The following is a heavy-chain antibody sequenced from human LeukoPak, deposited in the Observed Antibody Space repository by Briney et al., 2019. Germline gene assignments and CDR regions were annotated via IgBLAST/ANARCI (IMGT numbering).Heavy chain of an antibody. CDR2: INPNSGGT. CDR3: ARPPKLRYSGSYDDAFDI. J-gene: IGHJ3*02. CDR1: GYTFTGYY. D-gene: IGHD1-26*01. Sequence: ASVKVSCKASGYTFTGYYMHWVRQAPGQGLEWMGWINPNSGGTNYAQKFQGRVTMTRETSISTAYMELSRLRSDDTAVYYCARPPKLRYSGSYDDAFDIWGQGTMVTVSS. V-gene: IGHV1-2*02.